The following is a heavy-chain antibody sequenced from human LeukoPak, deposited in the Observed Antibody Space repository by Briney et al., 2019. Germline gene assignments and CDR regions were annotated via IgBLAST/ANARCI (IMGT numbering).Heavy chain of an antibody. CDR3: ARDRRDGAFDI. J-gene: IGHJ3*02. D-gene: IGHD2-21*01. V-gene: IGHV1-46*01. CDR1: GYTFTSYY. Sequence: GASVKVSCKASGYTFTSYYMHWVRQAPGQGLEWMGIINPSGGSTSYAQKFQGRVTMTRDMSTSTVYMELSSLRSGDTAVYYCARDRRDGAFDIWGQGTMVTVSS. CDR2: INPSGGST.